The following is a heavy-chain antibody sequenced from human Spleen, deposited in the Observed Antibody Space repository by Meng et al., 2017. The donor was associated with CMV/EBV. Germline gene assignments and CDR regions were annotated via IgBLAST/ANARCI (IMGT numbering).Heavy chain of an antibody. CDR1: GFTFSTYT. J-gene: IGHJ6*02. D-gene: IGHD6-13*01. V-gene: IGHV3-21*04. CDR3: ARVAAAGRGMDV. CDR2: ITSRSSYI. Sequence: GESLKISCAASGFTFSTYTMNWVRQAPGKGLEWVSSITSRSSYIYYADSVKGRFTISRDNAKNSVFLQMNSLRAEDTAVYYCARVAAAGRGMDVWGPGTTVTVSS.